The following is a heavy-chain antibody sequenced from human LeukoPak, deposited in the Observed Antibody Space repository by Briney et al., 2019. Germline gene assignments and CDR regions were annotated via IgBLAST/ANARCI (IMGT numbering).Heavy chain of an antibody. V-gene: IGHV4-34*01. CDR3: ARVQGTWIRGGYDY. J-gene: IGHJ4*02. CDR2: INHSGST. Sequence: SETLSLTFAVYGGSFSVYYWSWIRQPPGKGLEWIGEINHSGSTNYNPSLKSRVTISIDTSKNQFSLKLSSVTAADTAVYYCARVQGTWIRGGYDYWGQGTLVTVSS. CDR1: GGSFSVYY. D-gene: IGHD5-18*01.